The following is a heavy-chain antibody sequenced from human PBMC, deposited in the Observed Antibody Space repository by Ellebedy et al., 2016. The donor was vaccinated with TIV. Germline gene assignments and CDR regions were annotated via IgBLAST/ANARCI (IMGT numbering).Heavy chain of an antibody. J-gene: IGHJ4*03. CDR3: ARWDSSSSFDY. CDR1: GFTFDDYA. CDR2: ISGDGGST. V-gene: IGHV3-43*02. Sequence: GESLKISCAASGFTFDDYAMHWVRQAPGKGLEWVSLISGDGGSTYYADSVKGRFTISRDNSKNSLYLQMNSLRTEDTALYYCARWDSSSSFDYWGQGTTVTVTS. D-gene: IGHD6-13*01.